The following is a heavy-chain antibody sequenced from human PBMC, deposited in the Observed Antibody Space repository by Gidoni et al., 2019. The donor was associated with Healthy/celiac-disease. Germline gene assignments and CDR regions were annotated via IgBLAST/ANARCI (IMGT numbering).Heavy chain of an antibody. J-gene: IGHJ6*02. Sequence: EVQLVESGGGLVQPGGSLRLSCAASGFTFSSYWMHWVRQAPGKGLVWVARINSGGSSTSYADSVKGRFTISRDNAKNTLYLQMNSLRAEDTAVYYCAREEVYDFWSAWVDYYYGMDVWGQGTTVTVSS. V-gene: IGHV3-74*01. D-gene: IGHD3-3*01. CDR3: AREEVYDFWSAWVDYYYGMDV. CDR2: INSGGSST. CDR1: GFTFSSYW.